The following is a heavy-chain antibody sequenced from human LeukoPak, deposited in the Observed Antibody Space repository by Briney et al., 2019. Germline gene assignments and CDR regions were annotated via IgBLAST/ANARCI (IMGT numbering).Heavy chain of an antibody. CDR1: GFTFDDYG. V-gene: IGHV3-9*01. Sequence: GGSLRLSCATSGFTFDDYGMHWVRQVPGKGLEWVSGINWNGGSIGYADSVKGRFTISRDNAKNSLYLQMNSLRAEDTALYYCAKDGRFSGSPYFYYMDVWGKGTTITVS. CDR3: AKDGRFSGSPYFYYMDV. D-gene: IGHD1-26*01. J-gene: IGHJ6*03. CDR2: INWNGGSI.